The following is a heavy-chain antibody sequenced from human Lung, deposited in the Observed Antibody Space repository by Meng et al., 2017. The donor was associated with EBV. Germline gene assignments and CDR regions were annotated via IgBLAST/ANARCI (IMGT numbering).Heavy chain of an antibody. J-gene: IGHJ2*01. V-gene: IGHV6-1*01. CDR3: ARGATSVFDL. CDR2: TYYRSKWYN. CDR1: GDSDSSSIAA. Sequence: VQVQQSSPGLVTLSQTLAGTSVISGDSDSSSIAAWTWIRQSPSRGLEWLGRTYYRSKWYNDYAVFVKSRITINPDTSKHQFSLQLNSVTPEDTAVYYCARGATSVFDLWGRGTLVTVSS.